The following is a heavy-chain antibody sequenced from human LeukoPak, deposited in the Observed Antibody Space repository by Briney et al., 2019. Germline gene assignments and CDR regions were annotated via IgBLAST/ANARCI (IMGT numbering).Heavy chain of an antibody. Sequence: SETLSLTCTVSGGSISSSSYYWGWIRQPPGKGLEWIGSIYYSGSTYYNPSLKSRVTMSVDTSKNQFSLKLSSVTAADTAVYYCARESPKRVVVADFDAFDIWGQGTMVTVSS. V-gene: IGHV4-39*07. CDR2: IYYSGST. J-gene: IGHJ3*02. D-gene: IGHD2-15*01. CDR1: GGSISSSSYY. CDR3: ARESPKRVVVADFDAFDI.